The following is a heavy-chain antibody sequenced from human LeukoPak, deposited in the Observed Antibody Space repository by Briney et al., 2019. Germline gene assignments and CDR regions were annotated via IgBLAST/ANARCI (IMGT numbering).Heavy chain of an antibody. CDR1: EFTFSSYS. D-gene: IGHD2-15*01. J-gene: IGHJ4*02. CDR2: ISSSSSYI. CDR3: ARGNSCSGGSCSYYFDY. Sequence: GGSLRLSCAASEFTFSSYSVSWVRQAPGKGLDWVSSISSSSSYIYYADSLKGRFTISRDNAKNSLYLQMNSLRAEDTAVYYCARGNSCSGGSCSYYFDYWGQGTLVTVSS. V-gene: IGHV3-21*01.